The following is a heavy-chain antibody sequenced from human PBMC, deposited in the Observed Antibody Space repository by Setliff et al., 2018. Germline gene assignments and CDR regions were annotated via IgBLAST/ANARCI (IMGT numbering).Heavy chain of an antibody. CDR3: ARINFYVSSGYYYAPDF. D-gene: IGHD3-22*01. CDR1: GYTFTNYG. Sequence: ASVKVSCKTSGYTFTNYGITWVRQAPGQGLEWMGWINNYSFKTTYSQKFLDRVTMTTDTSATKAYMELKNLRSDDTAVYYCARINFYVSSGYYYAPDFWGQGTLVTVSS. V-gene: IGHV1-18*01. J-gene: IGHJ4*02. CDR2: INNYSFKT.